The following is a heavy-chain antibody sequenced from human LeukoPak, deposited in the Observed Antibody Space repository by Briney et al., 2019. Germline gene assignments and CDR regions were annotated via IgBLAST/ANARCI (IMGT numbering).Heavy chain of an antibody. CDR3: ARDATRGGDFDY. V-gene: IGHV3-7*01. CDR1: GFTFSRFW. J-gene: IGHJ4*02. Sequence: GGSLRLSCAASGFTFSRFWMTWVRQAPGKGLEWVANINEDGSQIYYVGSVKGRFTVSRDNARDSLYLQMTGLRVEDTAIYYCARDATRGGDFDYWGQGTLVTVSS. CDR2: INEDGSQI. D-gene: IGHD3-16*01.